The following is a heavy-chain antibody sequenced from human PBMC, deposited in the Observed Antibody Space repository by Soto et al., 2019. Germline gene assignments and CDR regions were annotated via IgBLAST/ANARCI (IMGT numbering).Heavy chain of an antibody. CDR1: GFTFSNYW. J-gene: IGHJ4*02. D-gene: IGHD2-8*01. CDR3: AGALQYTVYGGADY. V-gene: IGHV3-7*05. Sequence: EVQLVESGGGLVQPGGSLRLSCAASGFTFSNYWMSWVRQAPGKGLEWVANIKQDGGEKYYVDSVKGRFTISRDNANKSMYLQMNRLRAEDTAVYYCAGALQYTVYGGADYWGQGTLVTVSS. CDR2: IKQDGGEK.